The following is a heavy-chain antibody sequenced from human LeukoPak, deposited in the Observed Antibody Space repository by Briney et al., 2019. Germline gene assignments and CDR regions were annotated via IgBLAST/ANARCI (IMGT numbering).Heavy chain of an antibody. V-gene: IGHV4-39*07. CDR2: IYYTGST. Sequence: KPSETLSLTCTVSGGSISSSDYYWGWIRQPPGKGLEWIGTIYYTGSTSYNPSLKSRVTISVDTSKNQFSLKLSSVTAADTAVYYCVRLPDGAFDIWGQGTMVTVSS. CDR3: VRLPDGAFDI. J-gene: IGHJ3*02. D-gene: IGHD5-24*01. CDR1: GGSISSSDYY.